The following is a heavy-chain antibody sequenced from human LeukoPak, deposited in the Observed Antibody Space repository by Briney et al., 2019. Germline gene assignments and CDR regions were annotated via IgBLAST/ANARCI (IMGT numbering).Heavy chain of an antibody. V-gene: IGHV3-23*01. CDR3: AKGGDIVVVPAAILAEYFQH. Sequence: GGSLRLSCAASGFTFSSDSMTWVRQAPGKGLEWVSTISGSGGSTFYADSVKGRFTISRDNSKNTLYLQMNSLRAEDTAVYYCAKGGDIVVVPAAILAEYFQHWGQGTLVTVSS. CDR2: ISGSGGST. CDR1: GFTFSSDS. J-gene: IGHJ1*01. D-gene: IGHD2-2*01.